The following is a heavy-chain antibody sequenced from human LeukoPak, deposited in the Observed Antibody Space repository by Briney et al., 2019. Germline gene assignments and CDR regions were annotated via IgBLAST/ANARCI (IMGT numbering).Heavy chain of an antibody. CDR3: AKDPRRPYRSDLAYKI. Sequence: GGSLRLSCAASGFTFSSYAMSWVRQAPGKGLEWVSAISGSGGSTYYADSVKGRFTISRDNSKNTLYLQMNSLRAEDTAVYYCAKDPRRPYRSDLAYKIWGQGTMVTVSS. V-gene: IGHV3-23*01. D-gene: IGHD6-19*01. CDR1: GFTFSSYA. CDR2: ISGSGGST. J-gene: IGHJ3*02.